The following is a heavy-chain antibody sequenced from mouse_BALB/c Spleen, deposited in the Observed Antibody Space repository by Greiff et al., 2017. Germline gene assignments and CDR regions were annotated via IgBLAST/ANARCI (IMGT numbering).Heavy chain of an antibody. V-gene: IGHV5-6-3*01. Sequence: EVKLVESGGGLVQPGGSLKLSCAASGFTFSSYGMSWVRQTPDKRLELVATINSNGGSTYYPDSVKGRFTISRDNAKNTLYLQMSSLKSEDTAMYYCARDAVWLRRAFDYWGQGTTLTVSS. D-gene: IGHD2-2*01. CDR2: INSNGGST. CDR1: GFTFSSYG. CDR3: ARDAVWLRRAFDY. J-gene: IGHJ2*01.